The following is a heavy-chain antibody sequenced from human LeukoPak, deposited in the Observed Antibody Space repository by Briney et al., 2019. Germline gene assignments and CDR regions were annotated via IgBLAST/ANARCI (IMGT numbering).Heavy chain of an antibody. CDR1: GYNFRSYG. D-gene: IGHD5-18*01. CDR3: ARDLARGCSYGDNAFDI. V-gene: IGHV1-18*01. Sequence: GASVKVSCNSSGYNFRSYGICWVRQAPRQGLEWMGWITAGNGNTNYAQKVQGRVTMTTDTSTSTAYMELRSLRSDDTAVYFCARDLARGCSYGDNAFDIWGQGTMVTVSS. CDR2: ITAGNGNT. J-gene: IGHJ3*02.